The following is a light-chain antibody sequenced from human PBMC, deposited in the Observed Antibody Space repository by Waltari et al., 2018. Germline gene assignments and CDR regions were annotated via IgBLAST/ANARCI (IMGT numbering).Light chain of an antibody. V-gene: IGKV1-12*02. Sequence: DIQMTQSPSSVSASVGDRVSITCRASQDISDWLAWYQQKPGKAPKVLIYAASSLQSGVPSRFSARGSGTDFILTLSSLQPEDFATYYCQQANNFPFTFGPGTKVDIK. J-gene: IGKJ3*01. CDR3: QQANNFPFT. CDR1: QDISDW. CDR2: AAS.